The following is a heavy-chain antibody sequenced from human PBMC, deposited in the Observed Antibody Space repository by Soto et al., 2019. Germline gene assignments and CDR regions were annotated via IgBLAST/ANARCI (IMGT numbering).Heavy chain of an antibody. CDR1: GYTFTSHA. D-gene: IGHD5-18*01. Sequence: QVQLMQSGAEEKNPGASVKVSCKASGYTFTSHAMHWVRQAPGQRLEWMGWINGGNGDTKYSGNFQGRVTITRDTAASTAYIELSSLTSEDTALTYCARDRGYTLGYWGWLDPWGQGTQVTVSS. J-gene: IGHJ5*02. CDR2: INGGNGDT. CDR3: ARDRGYTLGYWGWLDP. V-gene: IGHV1-3*05.